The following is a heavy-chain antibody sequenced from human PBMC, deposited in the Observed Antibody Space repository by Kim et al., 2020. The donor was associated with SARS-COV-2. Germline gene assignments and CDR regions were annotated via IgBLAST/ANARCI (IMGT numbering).Heavy chain of an antibody. D-gene: IGHD7-27*01. J-gene: IGHJ4*02. CDR1: GYSFTTYG. Sequence: ASVKFSCKASGYSFTTYGISWVRQAPAQGLEWMGWISANDGNTHYIQRFQGRVTMSTDTSTSTAYMELRSLTSDDTAVYYCARDPWGRIDYWGQGTLVTVSS. V-gene: IGHV1-18*04. CDR2: ISANDGNT. CDR3: ARDPWGRIDY.